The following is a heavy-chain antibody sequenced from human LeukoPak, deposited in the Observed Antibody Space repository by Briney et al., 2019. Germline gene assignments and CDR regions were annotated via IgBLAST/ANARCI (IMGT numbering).Heavy chain of an antibody. V-gene: IGHV3-30*02. D-gene: IGHD6-6*01. Sequence: GGSLRLSCAASGFTFSSYGMHWVRQAPGKGLEWVAFIRYDGSNKYYADSVKGRFTISRDNSKNTLYLQMNSLRAEDTAVYYCAKYPLIEYSSSSLDYWGQGTLVTVPS. J-gene: IGHJ4*02. CDR3: AKYPLIEYSSSSLDY. CDR1: GFTFSSYG. CDR2: IRYDGSNK.